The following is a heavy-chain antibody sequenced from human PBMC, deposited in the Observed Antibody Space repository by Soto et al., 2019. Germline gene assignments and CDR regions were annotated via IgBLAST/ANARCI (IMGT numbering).Heavy chain of an antibody. V-gene: IGHV3-23*01. CDR3: TKASSDRHHMDV. Sequence: GGSLRLSCATSGFTFSNFVMRWVRQTPGKGLEWVSTITSTGGDTYYTDSVRGRFTISRDNSKNTLYLQMSSLRAEDTALYYCTKASSDRHHMDVWGQGTTVTVSS. CDR2: ITSTGGDT. J-gene: IGHJ6*02. CDR1: GFTFSNFV.